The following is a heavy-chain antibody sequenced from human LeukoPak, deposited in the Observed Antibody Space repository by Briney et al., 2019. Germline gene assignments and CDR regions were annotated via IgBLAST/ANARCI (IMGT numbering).Heavy chain of an antibody. V-gene: IGHV3-33*01. CDR2: IWYDGGKE. CDR3: ARVIGWSLFDC. CDR1: GFTFSSYG. J-gene: IGHJ4*02. Sequence: GRSLRLSCAASGFTFSSYGMHWVRQAPGKGLEWVAGIWYDGGKEYLADSVKGRFTISGDNSKNTVYLEMSDLRAEDTAVYYCARVIGWSLFDCWGQGTLVTVSS. D-gene: IGHD2-15*01.